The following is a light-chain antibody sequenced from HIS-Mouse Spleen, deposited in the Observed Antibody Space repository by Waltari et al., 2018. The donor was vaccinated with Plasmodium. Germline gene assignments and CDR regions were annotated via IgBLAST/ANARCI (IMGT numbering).Light chain of an antibody. CDR3: RQHNSYPPT. CDR1: KGISNY. Sequence: DNQINQFPSAMSASVGGRVTITCRARKGISNYLAWFQQKPGKVPKRLIYAASSLQRGVPSRFSGSGSGTEFTLTISSLQPEDFATYYCRQHNSYPPTFGKGTKVEIK. V-gene: IGKV1-17*03. J-gene: IGKJ1*01. CDR2: AAS.